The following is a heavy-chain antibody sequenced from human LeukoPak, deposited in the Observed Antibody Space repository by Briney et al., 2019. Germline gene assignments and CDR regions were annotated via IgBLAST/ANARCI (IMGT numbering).Heavy chain of an antibody. CDR3: ARVYGSGWYYFDY. J-gene: IGHJ4*02. V-gene: IGHV4-59*01. CDR1: GGSISSYY. D-gene: IGHD6-19*01. CDR2: IYYSGST. Sequence: PSETLSLTCTVSGGSISSYYWSWIRQPPGKGLEWIGYIYYSGSTNYNPSLKSRVTISVDTSKNQFSLKLSSVTAADAAVYYCARVYGSGWYYFDYWGQGTLVTVSS.